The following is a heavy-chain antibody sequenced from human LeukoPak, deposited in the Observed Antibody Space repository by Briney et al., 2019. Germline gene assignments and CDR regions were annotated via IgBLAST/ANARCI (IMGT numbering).Heavy chain of an antibody. Sequence: SETLSLTCTVSGDSMSSYYWCRIRQPPGKGLEWIADMSYSGSTNYNPSLKSRVTISADTSKKQSSLKVSSVTAADTAVYYCARAPQWAAAGTFDYWGQGTLVTVSS. J-gene: IGHJ4*02. CDR1: GDSMSSYY. CDR3: ARAPQWAAAGTFDY. V-gene: IGHV4-59*01. D-gene: IGHD6-13*01. CDR2: MSYSGST.